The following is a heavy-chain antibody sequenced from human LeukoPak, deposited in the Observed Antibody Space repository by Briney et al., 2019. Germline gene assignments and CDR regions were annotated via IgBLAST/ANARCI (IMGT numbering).Heavy chain of an antibody. CDR1: GFTFDDYA. CDR3: AKARGIGVIDAFDI. CDR2: ISWNSGSI. J-gene: IGHJ3*02. Sequence: GGSLRLSCAASGFTFDDYAMHWVRRAPGKGLEWVSGISWNSGSIGYADSVKGRFTISRDNAKNSLYLQMNSLRAEDTALYYCAKARGIGVIDAFDIWGQGTMVTVSS. D-gene: IGHD3-3*01. V-gene: IGHV3-9*01.